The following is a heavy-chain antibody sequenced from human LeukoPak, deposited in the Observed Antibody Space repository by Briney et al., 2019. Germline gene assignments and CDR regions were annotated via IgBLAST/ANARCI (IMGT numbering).Heavy chain of an antibody. J-gene: IGHJ3*02. V-gene: IGHV4-59*01. CDR2: IYYSGST. CDR3: ARYQTPIAAAGSRYAFDI. Sequence: PSETLSLTCTVSGGSIRSYYWSWIRQPPREGLEWIGYIYYSGSTNYNPSLKSRVTMSVDTSKNQFSLKLSSVTAADTAVYYCARYQTPIAAAGSRYAFDIWGQGTMVTVSS. CDR1: GGSIRSYY. D-gene: IGHD6-13*01.